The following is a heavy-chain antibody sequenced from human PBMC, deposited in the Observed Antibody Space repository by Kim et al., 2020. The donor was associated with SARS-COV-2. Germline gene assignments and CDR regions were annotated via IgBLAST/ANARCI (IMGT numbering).Heavy chain of an antibody. V-gene: IGHV4-34*01. CDR2: INHSGST. J-gene: IGHJ6*02. D-gene: IGHD3-10*01. Sequence: SETLSLTCAVYGGSFSGYYWSWIRQPPGKGLEWIGEINHSGSTNYNPSLKSRVTISVDTSKNQFSLKLSSVTAADTAVYYCARVSWVRYGSGSYVPYGMDVWGQGTTVTVSS. CDR3: ARVSWVRYGSGSYVPYGMDV. CDR1: GGSFSGYY.